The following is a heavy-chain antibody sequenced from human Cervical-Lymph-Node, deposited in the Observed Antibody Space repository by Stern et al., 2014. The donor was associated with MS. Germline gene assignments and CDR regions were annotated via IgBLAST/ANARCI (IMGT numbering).Heavy chain of an antibody. CDR2: ISSRADFI. D-gene: IGHD6-13*01. Sequence: EVQLVESGGGLVKPGGSLRLSCAASGFRFSNYSMNWVRQAPGKGLEWVSSISSRADFIYYSDSVKGRFTISRDNAKSSVFLQMTSLRAEDTAVYYCTRDRRAKYSIPFDPWGQGTLVTVSS. CDR1: GFRFSNYS. CDR3: TRDRRAKYSIPFDP. J-gene: IGHJ5*02. V-gene: IGHV3-21*01.